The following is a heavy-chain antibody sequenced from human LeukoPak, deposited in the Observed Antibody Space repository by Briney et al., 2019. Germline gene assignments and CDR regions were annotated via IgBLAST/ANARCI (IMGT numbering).Heavy chain of an antibody. J-gene: IGHJ4*02. CDR2: ISGSGEST. CDR3: AREHWDFDY. D-gene: IGHD7-27*01. CDR1: GFTFSNYA. V-gene: IGHV3-23*01. Sequence: PGGSLRLSCAASGFTFSNYAITWIRQAPGMGLEWVSEISGSGESTYYGDSVKGRFTISRDNSKNTLYLQMNSLRAGDTAVYYCAREHWDFDYWGQGTLVTVSS.